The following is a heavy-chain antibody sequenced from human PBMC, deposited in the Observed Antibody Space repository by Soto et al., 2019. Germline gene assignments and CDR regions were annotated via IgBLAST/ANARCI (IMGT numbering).Heavy chain of an antibody. J-gene: IGHJ4*02. CDR1: GFTFSGYS. CDR2: ISSLSSPR. CDR3: AREDILGARTFDY. D-gene: IGHD1-26*01. V-gene: IGHV3-48*02. Sequence: GGSLRLSCAASGFTFSGYSMNWVRQAPGKGLEWVSYISSLSSPRYYAESVEGRFIISRDNAKNSLYLQMNSLRDEDTAVYFCAREDILGARTFDYWGQGDMVTVSS.